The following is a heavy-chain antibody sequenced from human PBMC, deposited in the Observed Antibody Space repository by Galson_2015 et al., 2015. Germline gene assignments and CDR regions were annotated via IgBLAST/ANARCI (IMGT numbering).Heavy chain of an antibody. D-gene: IGHD5-24*01. CDR1: GFTFSSYA. Sequence: SLRLSCAASGFTFSSYAMSWVRQAPGKGLGWVAVIWYDGSNKYYADSVKGRFTISRDNSKNTLYLQMNSLRAEDTAVYYCARDQEGPVPPGRCWFDPWGQGTLVTVSS. J-gene: IGHJ5*02. V-gene: IGHV3-33*08. CDR3: ARDQEGPVPPGRCWFDP. CDR2: IWYDGSNK.